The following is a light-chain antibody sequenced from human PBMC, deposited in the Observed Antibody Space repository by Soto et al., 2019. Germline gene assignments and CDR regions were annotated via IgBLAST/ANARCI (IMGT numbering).Light chain of an antibody. J-gene: IGKJ1*01. CDR3: QQSYSAPRT. CDR2: AGS. V-gene: IGKV1-39*01. CDR1: QRISSY. Sequence: DIQMTQSPSSLSASVGDRVTITCRASQRISSYLNWYQQKPGNAPKILIYAGSNLQSGVPSRFSGGGSGTDFTLTISSLQPEDFATYYCQQSYSAPRTFGQGTKVEIK.